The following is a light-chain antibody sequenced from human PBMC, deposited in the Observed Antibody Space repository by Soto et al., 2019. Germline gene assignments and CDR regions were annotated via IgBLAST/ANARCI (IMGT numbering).Light chain of an antibody. V-gene: IGKV1-5*01. J-gene: IGKJ1*01. CDR1: QSISSW. CDR3: QQYNSYSPRT. Sequence: DIQMTQSPSTLSASVGDRVTITCRASQSISSWLAWYQQKPGKAPKLLIYDASSLESGVPSRFSGSGSGTEFALTISSLQPDDFPTFYCQQYNSYSPRTFGRGTKVEIK. CDR2: DAS.